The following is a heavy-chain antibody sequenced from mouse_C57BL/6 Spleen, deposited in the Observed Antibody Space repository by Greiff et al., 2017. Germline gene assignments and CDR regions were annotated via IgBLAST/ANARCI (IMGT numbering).Heavy chain of an antibody. D-gene: IGHD2-4*01. J-gene: IGHJ3*01. CDR3: ASLYYEYDEAWFAY. V-gene: IGHV7-3*01. Sequence: EVMLVESGGGLVQPGGSLSLSCAASGFTFTDYYMSWVRQPPGKALEWLGFIRNKANGYTTEYSASVKGRFTISRDNSQSILYLQMNALRAEDSATYDCASLYYEYDEAWFAYWGQGTLGTVSA. CDR1: GFTFTDYY. CDR2: IRNKANGYTT.